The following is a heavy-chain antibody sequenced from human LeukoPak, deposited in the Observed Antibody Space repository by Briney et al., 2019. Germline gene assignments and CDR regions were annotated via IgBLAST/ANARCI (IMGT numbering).Heavy chain of an antibody. CDR3: AKETGSAVGSTDFDY. CDR2: ISYDRSNK. J-gene: IGHJ4*02. D-gene: IGHD4-17*01. CDR1: GFTFSSYA. V-gene: IGHV3-30-3*01. Sequence: GKSLRLSCAASGFTFSSYAMHWVRQAPGKGLKWVAVISYDRSNKYYADSVKGRFTISRDNSKNTLYLQMNSPRVEDTAVYYCAKETGSAVGSTDFDYWGQGTPVTVSS.